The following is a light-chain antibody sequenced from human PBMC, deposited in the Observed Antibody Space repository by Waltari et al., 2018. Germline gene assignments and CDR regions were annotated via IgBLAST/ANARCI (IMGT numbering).Light chain of an antibody. J-gene: IGKJ2*01. CDR1: QSVSSD. V-gene: IGKV3-15*01. CDR3: QQYNNWPYT. CDR2: GAS. Sequence: EIVMTQSPATLSVSPVEIATLSCRASQSVSSDLAWYQQKPGQAPSLLIYGASTRATGVPARFSGSGSGTEFTLTISSLQSEDFAVYYCQQYNNWPYTFGQGTELEIK.